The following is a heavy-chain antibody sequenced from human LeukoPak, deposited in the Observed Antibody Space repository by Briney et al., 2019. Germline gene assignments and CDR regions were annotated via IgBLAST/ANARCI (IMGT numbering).Heavy chain of an antibody. CDR1: GFTVSSNY. D-gene: IGHD1-26*01. Sequence: PGGSLRLSCAASGFTVSSNYMNWVRQAPGKGLEWVSIIYSGGNIYYADSVKGRFTISRDNSKNTLYLQMNSLRAEDTAVYYCARISGRYSRGMDVWGQGTTVTVSS. CDR3: ARISGRYSRGMDV. V-gene: IGHV3-53*01. J-gene: IGHJ6*02. CDR2: IYSGGNI.